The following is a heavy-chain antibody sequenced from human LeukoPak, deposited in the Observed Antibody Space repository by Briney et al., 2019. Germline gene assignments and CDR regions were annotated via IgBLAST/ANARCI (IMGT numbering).Heavy chain of an antibody. J-gene: IGHJ6*02. D-gene: IGHD3-3*01. CDR2: IYYSGST. V-gene: IGHV4-59*08. CDR3: ARQHTYYDFWSGLDPPPYYYYYGMDV. CDR1: GGSISSYY. Sequence: SETLSPTCTVSGGSISSYYWSWIRQPPGKGLEWIGYIYYSGSTNYNPSLKSRVTISVDTSKNQFSLKLSSVTAADTAVYYCARQHTYYDFWSGLDPPPYYYYYGMDVWGQGTTVTVSS.